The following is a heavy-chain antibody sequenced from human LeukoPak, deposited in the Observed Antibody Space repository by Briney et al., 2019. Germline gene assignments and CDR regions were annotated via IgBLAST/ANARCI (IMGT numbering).Heavy chain of an antibody. CDR2: ISSSGSTI. V-gene: IGHV3-48*03. CDR1: GFTFSSYE. J-gene: IGHJ4*02. CDR3: ASPSGYGDFDY. Sequence: GGSLRLSCAASGFTFSSYEMNWVRQAPGKGLEWVSYISSSGSTIYYADSVKGRFTISRDSAKNSLYLQMNSLRAEDTAVYYCASPSGYGDFDYWGQGTLVTVSS. D-gene: IGHD4-17*01.